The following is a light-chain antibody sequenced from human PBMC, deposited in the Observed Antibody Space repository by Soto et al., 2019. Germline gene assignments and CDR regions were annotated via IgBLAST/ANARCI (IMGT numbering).Light chain of an antibody. Sequence: QSALTQPASVSGSPGQSITISCTGTSSDVGAYNYVSWYQQHPGKAPKLMIYEVSYRPSGVSNRFSGSKSGNTASLTISGLQAEDEADYSCCSYTSSRTLVFATGTKLTVL. CDR1: SSDVGAYNY. V-gene: IGLV2-14*01. CDR2: EVS. CDR3: CSYTSSRTLV. J-gene: IGLJ1*01.